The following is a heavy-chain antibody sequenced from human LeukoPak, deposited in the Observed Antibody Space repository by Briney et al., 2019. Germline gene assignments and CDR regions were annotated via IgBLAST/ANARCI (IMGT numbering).Heavy chain of an antibody. CDR3: ATISAAAGITEYFQH. Sequence: SVKVSCKASGGTFSSYAISWVRQAPGQGLEWMGGIIPIFGTANYAQKFQGRVTITTDESTSTAYIELSSLRSEDTAVYYCATISAAAGITEYFQHWGQGTLVTVSS. J-gene: IGHJ1*01. D-gene: IGHD6-13*01. CDR1: GGTFSSYA. V-gene: IGHV1-69*05. CDR2: IIPIFGTA.